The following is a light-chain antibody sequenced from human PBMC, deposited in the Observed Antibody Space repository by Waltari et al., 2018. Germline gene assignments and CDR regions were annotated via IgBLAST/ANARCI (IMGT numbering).Light chain of an antibody. Sequence: QSALTQPTSVSGSPGQSITISCTGTSRDVGFYNYVSWYQQYPGKVPQLLIYDVSDRPSGVSSRFSVSKSGNTASLTISGLQADDDADYYCNSYTGSSSWVFGGGTKLTVL. CDR1: SRDVGFYNY. CDR2: DVS. V-gene: IGLV2-14*01. J-gene: IGLJ3*02. CDR3: NSYTGSSSWV.